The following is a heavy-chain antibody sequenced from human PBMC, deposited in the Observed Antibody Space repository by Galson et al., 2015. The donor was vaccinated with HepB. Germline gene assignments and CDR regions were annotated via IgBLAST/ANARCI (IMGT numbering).Heavy chain of an antibody. V-gene: IGHV1-18*01. Sequence: SVKVSCKASGYTFTSYGISWVRQAPGQGLEWMGWISAYNGNTNYAQKLQGRVTMTTDTSTSTAYMELRSLRSDDTAVYYCARDRRWLQLNWFDPWGQGTLVTVSS. D-gene: IGHD5-24*01. J-gene: IGHJ5*02. CDR1: GYTFTSYG. CDR2: ISAYNGNT. CDR3: ARDRRWLQLNWFDP.